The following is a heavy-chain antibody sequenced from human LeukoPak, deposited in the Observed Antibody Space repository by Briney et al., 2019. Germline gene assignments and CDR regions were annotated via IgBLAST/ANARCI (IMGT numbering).Heavy chain of an antibody. Sequence: KTSETLSLTCTVSGGSISNGGYYWSWIRQPPGKGLEWIGYIYHSGSTYYNPSLKSRVTISVDRSKNQFSLKLSSVTAADTAVYYCARDSPVGASTGDYWGQGTLVTVSS. CDR2: IYHSGST. J-gene: IGHJ4*02. V-gene: IGHV4-30-2*01. CDR3: ARDSPVGASTGDY. CDR1: GGSISNGGYY. D-gene: IGHD1-26*01.